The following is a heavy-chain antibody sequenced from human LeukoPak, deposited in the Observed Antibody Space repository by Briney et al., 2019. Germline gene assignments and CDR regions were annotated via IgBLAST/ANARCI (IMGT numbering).Heavy chain of an antibody. V-gene: IGHV4-4*07. D-gene: IGHD6-13*01. Sequence: PSETLSLTCTVSTGSIRGYCRTWIRQPAGKGLEWIGRIYTSGSTNYNPSLNSRVTMSVDTSNNQFSLKLSSVTAADTAVYYCAREDSSSGRALDFWGQGTLVTVSS. CDR1: TGSIRGYC. J-gene: IGHJ4*02. CDR3: AREDSSSGRALDF. CDR2: IYTSGST.